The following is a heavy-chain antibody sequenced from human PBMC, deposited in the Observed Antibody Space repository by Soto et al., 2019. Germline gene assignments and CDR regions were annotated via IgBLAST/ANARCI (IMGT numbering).Heavy chain of an antibody. J-gene: IGHJ5*02. Sequence: QVQLVESGGGVVQPGRSLRLSCAASGFTFSSYAMHWVRQAPGKGLEWVAVISYDGSNKYYADSVKGRFTISRDNSKNTLYLQMNSLRAEDTAVYYCASDCGGDCYLRTWGQGTLVTVSS. CDR1: GFTFSSYA. V-gene: IGHV3-30*04. CDR2: ISYDGSNK. D-gene: IGHD2-21*02. CDR3: ASDCGGDCYLRT.